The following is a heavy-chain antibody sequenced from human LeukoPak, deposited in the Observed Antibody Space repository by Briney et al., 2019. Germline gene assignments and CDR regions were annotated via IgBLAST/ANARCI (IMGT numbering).Heavy chain of an antibody. V-gene: IGHV4-4*07. D-gene: IGHD2-15*01. CDR2: IYTSGLT. Sequence: SETLSLSSTDPGGSLWNFLRCFVRQPAGKGLEWIGRIYTSGLTTYSPSLKSRVTISIDTSHNQFSLKLTSVTAADTAVYDCASVVGSTDLIDYWGQGTLVTVSS. CDR3: ASVVGSTDLIDY. J-gene: IGHJ4*02. CDR1: GGSLWNFL.